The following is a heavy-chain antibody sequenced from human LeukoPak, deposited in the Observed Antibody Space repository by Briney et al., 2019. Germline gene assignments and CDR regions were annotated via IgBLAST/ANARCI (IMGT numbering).Heavy chain of an antibody. CDR3: AKVYSSSSRDSFDV. J-gene: IGHJ3*01. CDR2: INHGGGT. Sequence: SETLSLTCAVYGVSFSGYYWSWIRKSPGKGLEWIGEINHGGGTNCNTSLESRVTMSVDTSKSQFTLKLNSVTAADTAVYYCAKVYSSSSRDSFDVWGPGTMVIVSS. CDR1: GVSFSGYY. V-gene: IGHV4-34*01. D-gene: IGHD6-6*01.